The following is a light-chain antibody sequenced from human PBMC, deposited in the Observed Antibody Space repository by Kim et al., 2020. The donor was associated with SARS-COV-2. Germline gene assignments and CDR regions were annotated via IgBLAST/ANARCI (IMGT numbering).Light chain of an antibody. CDR2: EVT. CDR1: SSAVGGYNY. J-gene: IGLJ1*01. Sequence: GQYVTISCTGTSSAVGGYNYVSWYQHHPGKAPKLMIYEVTKRPSGVPDRFSGSKSGNTASLTVSGLQAEDEADYYCGSYVGNNNFVFGTGTKVTVL. V-gene: IGLV2-8*01. CDR3: GSYVGNNNFV.